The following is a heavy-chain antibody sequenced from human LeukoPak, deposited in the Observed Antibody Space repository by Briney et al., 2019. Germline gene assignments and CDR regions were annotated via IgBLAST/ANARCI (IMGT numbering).Heavy chain of an antibody. J-gene: IGHJ4*02. CDR1: GDSISSSSFF. V-gene: IGHV4-39*07. D-gene: IGHD4-17*01. CDR3: ARTKKVGYGDYENYFDY. CDR2: VYSENT. Sequence: SETLSLTCTVSGDSISSSSFFWGRIRQPPGKGLEWIGAVYSENTYYNPSLKSRVSISVDTSKNQFSLTMSSVTAADTAVYYCARTKKVGYGDYENYFDYWGQGTLVTVSS.